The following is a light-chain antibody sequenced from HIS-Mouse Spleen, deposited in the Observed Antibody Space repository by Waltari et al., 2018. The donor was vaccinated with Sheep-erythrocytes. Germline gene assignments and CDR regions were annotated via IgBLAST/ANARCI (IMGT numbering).Light chain of an antibody. Sequence: QSVLTQPPSASGTPGQRVTSSCSGSSPNIGSNYVYWYQQLPGTAPKLLIYRNNQRPSGVHDRFSGSKSGTSASLAISGLRSEDEADYYCAAWDDSLSGNWVFGGGTKLTVL. CDR1: SPNIGSNY. V-gene: IGLV1-47*01. CDR2: RNN. CDR3: AAWDDSLSGNWV. J-gene: IGLJ3*02.